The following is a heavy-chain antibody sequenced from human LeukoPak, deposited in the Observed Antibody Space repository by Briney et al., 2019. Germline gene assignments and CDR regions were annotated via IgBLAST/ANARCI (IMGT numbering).Heavy chain of an antibody. D-gene: IGHD3-22*01. V-gene: IGHV5-51*01. CDR3: ARLYDSSGPDP. J-gene: IGHJ5*02. Sequence: GESLQISCEGSGYSFTSYWIGWVRPMPGKGLEWMGIIYPGDSDTRYSPSFQGQVTISADKSISTAYLQWSSLKASDTAMYYCARLYDSSGPDPWGQGTLVTVSS. CDR2: IYPGDSDT. CDR1: GYSFTSYW.